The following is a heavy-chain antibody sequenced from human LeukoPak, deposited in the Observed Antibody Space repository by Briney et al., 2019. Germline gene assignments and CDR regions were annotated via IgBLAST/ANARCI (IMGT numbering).Heavy chain of an antibody. J-gene: IGHJ4*02. Sequence: GGSLRLSCTASGFIFSSYGMHWVRQAPGKGLEWVALIWYDGSNEYHAESVKGRFTISRDHSKNTLYLQMNSLRAEDTGVYYCARARTFGGVIVILYYFDYWGQGTLVSVSS. CDR3: ARARTFGGVIVILYYFDY. CDR1: GFIFSSYG. D-gene: IGHD3-16*02. CDR2: IWYDGSNE. V-gene: IGHV3-33*01.